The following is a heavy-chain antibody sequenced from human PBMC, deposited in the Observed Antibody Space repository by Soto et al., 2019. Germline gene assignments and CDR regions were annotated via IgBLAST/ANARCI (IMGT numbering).Heavy chain of an antibody. D-gene: IGHD2-2*01. CDR1: GFTFSNYA. J-gene: IGHJ4*02. V-gene: IGHV3-23*01. CDR2: ISGAGGLT. CDR3: GRDSEAICRSTTDY. Sequence: EVRLLESGGGLVQPGGSLRLSCAGSGFTFSNYAMTWVRQAPGKGLEWVSAISGAGGLTYYADSVKGRFTISRDNSKNPVHLEMNRLGSGDTAGYPCGRDSEAICRSTTDYWGQGILVAVSS.